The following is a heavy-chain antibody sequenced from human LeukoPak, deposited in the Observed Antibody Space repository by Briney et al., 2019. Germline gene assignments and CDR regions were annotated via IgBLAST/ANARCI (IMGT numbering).Heavy chain of an antibody. Sequence: SETLSLTCTVSGGSISSYYWSWIRQPPGKGLEWIGYIYYSGSTNYNPSLKSRVTISVDTSKNQFSLKLSSVTAADTAVYYCARGGAAAGWMVFDPWGQGTLVTVSS. J-gene: IGHJ5*02. D-gene: IGHD6-13*01. CDR1: GGSISSYY. V-gene: IGHV4-59*08. CDR2: IYYSGST. CDR3: ARGGAAAGWMVFDP.